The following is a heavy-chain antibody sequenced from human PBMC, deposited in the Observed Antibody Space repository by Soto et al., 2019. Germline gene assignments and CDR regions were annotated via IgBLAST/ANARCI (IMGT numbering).Heavy chain of an antibody. CDR3: ARGSGLRRDYYYYYMDV. J-gene: IGHJ6*03. D-gene: IGHD3-10*01. CDR2: VYYSGST. V-gene: IGHV4-61*01. CDR1: SDSLTITSHY. Sequence: SETLSLTCVVSSDSLTITSHYWGWVRQPPGKGLEWIGYVYYSGSTNYNPSLKSRVTISVDTSKNQFSLKLSSVTAADTAVYYCARGSGLRRDYYYYYMDVWGKGTTVTVSS.